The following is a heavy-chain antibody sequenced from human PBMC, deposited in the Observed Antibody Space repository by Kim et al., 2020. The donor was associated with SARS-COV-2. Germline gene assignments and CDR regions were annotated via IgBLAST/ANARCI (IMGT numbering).Heavy chain of an antibody. V-gene: IGHV3-23*01. CDR3: EKAGYYYESSGYYDY. Sequence: ESVKGRFTIARDNSKNTLYRKMNSLKDEDTAVYYCEKAGYYYESSGYYDYWGQGTLVTVSS. D-gene: IGHD3-22*01. J-gene: IGHJ4*02.